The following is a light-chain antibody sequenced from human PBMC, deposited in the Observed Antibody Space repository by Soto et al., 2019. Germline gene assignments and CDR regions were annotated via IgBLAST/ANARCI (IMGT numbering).Light chain of an antibody. V-gene: IGLV4-69*01. J-gene: IGLJ2*01. CDR1: SGHSSYA. CDR3: QTWGTGTLV. Sequence: QPVLTQSPSASASLGASVKLTCTLSSGHSSYAIAWHQQQPEKGPRYLMKLNSDGSHNKGDGIPDRFSGSSSGAERYLTISSLQSEDEADYSCQTWGTGTLVFGGGTKVTVL. CDR2: LNSDGSH.